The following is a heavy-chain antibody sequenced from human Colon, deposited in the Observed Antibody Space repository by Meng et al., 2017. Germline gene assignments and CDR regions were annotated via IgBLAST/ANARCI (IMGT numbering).Heavy chain of an antibody. J-gene: IGHJ5*02. V-gene: IGHV4-61*08. Sequence: LQGSGPGLVRPSATLSLTCTVSGGSVSSGDYYWSWIRQPPGKGLEWLGYIYYTGNTNYNPSLKNRVSISLDTSNNQFSLKLTSMTAADAAIYYCARVNGDFDEAWFDPWGQGTLVTVSS. CDR2: IYYTGNT. CDR3: ARVNGDFDEAWFDP. D-gene: IGHD2-21*02. CDR1: GGSVSSGDYY.